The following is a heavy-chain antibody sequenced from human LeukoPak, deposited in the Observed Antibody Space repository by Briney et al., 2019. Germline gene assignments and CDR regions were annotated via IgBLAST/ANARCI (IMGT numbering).Heavy chain of an antibody. D-gene: IGHD4-23*01. V-gene: IGHV3-48*04. CDR2: ISSSSSTI. Sequence: GGSLRLSCAASGFTFSSYSMNWVRQAPGKGLEGVSYISSSSSTIYYADSVKGRFTISRDNDNNSLYLQMNSLGAEDTAVYYCARIAGGFRGYFYYHYMDVWGKGTTVTVSS. CDR3: ARIAGGFRGYFYYHYMDV. J-gene: IGHJ6*03. CDR1: GFTFSSYS.